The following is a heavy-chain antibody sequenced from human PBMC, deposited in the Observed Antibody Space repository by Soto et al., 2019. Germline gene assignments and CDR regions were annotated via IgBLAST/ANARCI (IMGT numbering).Heavy chain of an antibody. CDR1: GGSISSGGYY. CDR2: IYYGGST. J-gene: IGHJ4*01. CDR3: ARGGYSYENSGQNAYDY. D-gene: IGHD3-22*01. V-gene: IGHV4-31*03. Sequence: PSETLSLTCTVSGGSISSGGYYWSWIRQHPGKGLEGIGYIYYGGSTYYNPSLKSRATISGDTSKNQFSLKLSSVTAADTAVYYCARGGYSYENSGQNAYDYWGQGTLVTVSS.